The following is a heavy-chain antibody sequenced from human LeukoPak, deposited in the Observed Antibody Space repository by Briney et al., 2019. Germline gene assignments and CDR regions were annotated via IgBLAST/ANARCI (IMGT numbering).Heavy chain of an antibody. J-gene: IGHJ4*02. CDR2: ISGSGGST. V-gene: IGHV3-21*01. CDR3: ASGNIAAAGTY. CDR1: GFTFSSYS. Sequence: GGSLRLSCAASGFTFSSYSMNWVRQAPGKGLEWVSAISGSGGSTYYADSVKGRFIISRDNAKSSLYLQMNSLRAEDTAVYYCASGNIAAAGTYWGQGTLVTVSS. D-gene: IGHD6-13*01.